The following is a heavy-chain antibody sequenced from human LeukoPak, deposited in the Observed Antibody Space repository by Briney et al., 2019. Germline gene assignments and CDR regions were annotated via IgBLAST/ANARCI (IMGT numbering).Heavy chain of an antibody. CDR1: GYTFSSYY. Sequence: ASVKVSCKASGYTFSSYYVHWVRQAPGQGLEWMGMIIPSDGFTSYAQKFQGRVTMTRDMSTSTVYMELSSLRSDDTAVYYCASTGTTVPLFDYWGQGTLVTVSS. CDR3: ASTGTTVPLFDY. V-gene: IGHV1-46*01. CDR2: IIPSDGFT. J-gene: IGHJ4*02. D-gene: IGHD1-1*01.